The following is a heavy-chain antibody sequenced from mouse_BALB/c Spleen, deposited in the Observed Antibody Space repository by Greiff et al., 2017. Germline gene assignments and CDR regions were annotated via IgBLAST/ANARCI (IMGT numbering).Heavy chain of an antibody. CDR1: GFTFSSYA. Sequence: EVKLVESGGGLVKPGGSLKLSCAASGFTFSSYAMSWVRQSPEKRLEWVAEISSGGSYTYYPDTVTGRFTISRDNAKNTLYLEMSSLRSEDTAMYYCARDLDGSSYVWYFDVWGAGTTVTVSS. D-gene: IGHD1-1*01. J-gene: IGHJ1*01. CDR2: ISSGGSYT. CDR3: ARDLDGSSYVWYFDV. V-gene: IGHV5-9-4*01.